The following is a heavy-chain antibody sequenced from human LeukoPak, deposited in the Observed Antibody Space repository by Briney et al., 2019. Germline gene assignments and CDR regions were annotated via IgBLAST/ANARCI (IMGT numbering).Heavy chain of an antibody. CDR1: GGTFSSYA. CDR3: ARDGYGYGSSFDY. CDR2: IIPIFGTA. J-gene: IGHJ4*02. V-gene: IGHV1-69*13. D-gene: IGHD5-18*01. Sequence: SVKVSCKASGGTFSSYAISWVRQAPGQGLEWMGGIIPIFGTANYAQKFQGRVTITADESTSTAYMELSSLRSEDTAVYYCARDGYGYGSSFDYWGQGTLVTVSS.